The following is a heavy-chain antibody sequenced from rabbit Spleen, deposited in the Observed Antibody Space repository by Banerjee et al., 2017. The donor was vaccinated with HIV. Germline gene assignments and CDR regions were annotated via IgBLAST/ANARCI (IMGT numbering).Heavy chain of an antibody. Sequence: QEQLEESGGDLVKPGASLTLTCIASGVSFSGSSYMCWVRQAPGKGLEWIACIDAGSSGFTYFASWAKGRFTISKTSSTTVTLQMTSLTAADTATYFCARDTSSSFSSYGMDLWGPGPWSPS. J-gene: IGHJ6*01. D-gene: IGHD1-1*01. CDR2: IDAGSSGFT. V-gene: IGHV1S45*01. CDR1: GVSFSGSSY. CDR3: ARDTSSSFSSYGMDL.